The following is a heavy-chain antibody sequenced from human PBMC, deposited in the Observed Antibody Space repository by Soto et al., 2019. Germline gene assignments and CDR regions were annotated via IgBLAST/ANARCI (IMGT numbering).Heavy chain of an antibody. Sequence: PGESLKISCKGSGYSFTIYWIGWVRQMPGKGLEWMGIIYPGDSDTRCSPSFQGQVTISADKSTNTAYLQWSSLKASDTAMYYCARQFVVVPAAMWANYYYYGMDVWGQGTTVTVSS. D-gene: IGHD2-2*01. CDR1: GYSFTIYW. CDR3: ARQFVVVPAAMWANYYYYGMDV. V-gene: IGHV5-51*01. J-gene: IGHJ6*02. CDR2: IYPGDSDT.